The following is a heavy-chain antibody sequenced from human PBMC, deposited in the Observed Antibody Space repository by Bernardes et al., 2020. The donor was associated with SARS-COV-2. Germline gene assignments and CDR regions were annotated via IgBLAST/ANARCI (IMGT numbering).Heavy chain of an antibody. J-gene: IGHJ6*02. D-gene: IGHD3-10*01. Sequence: PTQTLTLTCTLSGFSLGTSGMEVGWIRQPPGKALEWLALIYWDDDKRYSPSLKSRLTITKDTSKNQVVLTMTNMDPVDTATYYCAHSLQTDRYYYGSGSPKFGMDVWGQGTTVTVSS. CDR2: IYWDDDK. CDR3: AHSLQTDRYYYGSGSPKFGMDV. V-gene: IGHV2-5*02. CDR1: GFSLGTSGME.